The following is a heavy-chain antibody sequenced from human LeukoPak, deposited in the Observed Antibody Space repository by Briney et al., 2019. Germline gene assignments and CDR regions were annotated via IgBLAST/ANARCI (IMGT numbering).Heavy chain of an antibody. V-gene: IGHV3-74*01. D-gene: IGHD6-19*01. CDR2: INSDGYSI. Sequence: GGSLRLSCAASGFTFSSYWMHWVRQAPGKGLVWVSRINSDGYSISYADSVKGRFTISRDNAKNTLYLQMNSQKAEDTAVYYCARGEAVAGTDYWGQGTQVTVSS. J-gene: IGHJ4*02. CDR1: GFTFSSYW. CDR3: ARGEAVAGTDY.